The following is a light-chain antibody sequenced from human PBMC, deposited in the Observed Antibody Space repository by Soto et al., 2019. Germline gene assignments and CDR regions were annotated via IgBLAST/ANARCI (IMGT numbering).Light chain of an antibody. J-gene: IGKJ5*01. V-gene: IGKV3D-15*01. CDR2: GAS. CDR1: QSVSSK. Sequence: ETVMTQSASTLSVSPGERATLSCWASQSVSSKLAWYQQKPGQAPRLLIYGASTRATGIPDRFSGSGSGTDFNLTISSLQSEDFAFYYCQQYSNWPRTFGQGTRLEIK. CDR3: QQYSNWPRT.